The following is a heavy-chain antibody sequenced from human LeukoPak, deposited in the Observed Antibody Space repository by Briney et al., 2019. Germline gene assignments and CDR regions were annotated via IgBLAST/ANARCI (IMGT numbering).Heavy chain of an antibody. CDR1: GGSFSGYY. D-gene: IGHD3-3*01. CDR2: INHSGST. V-gene: IGHV4-34*01. J-gene: IGHJ4*02. Sequence: SETLSLTCAVYGGSFSGYYWSWIRQPPGKGLEWIGEINHSGSTNYNPSLKSRVTISVDTSKNQFSLKLSSVTAADTAVYYCARDLPYYDFWSGPYSDYWGQGTLVTVSS. CDR3: ARDLPYYDFWSGPYSDY.